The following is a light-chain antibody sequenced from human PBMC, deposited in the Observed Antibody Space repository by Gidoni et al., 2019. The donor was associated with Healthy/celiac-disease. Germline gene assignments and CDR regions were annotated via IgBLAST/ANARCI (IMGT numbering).Light chain of an antibody. CDR1: QSVSSN. Sequence: EIMMSQGPATPSVCPGERATLSCRASQSVSSNLAWYQQKPGQATMRLIYGASTRATGIPARFSGSGSGTEFTLTISSLQSEDFAVYYCQQYNNWPLCSFGQGTKLEIK. CDR2: GAS. CDR3: QQYNNWPLCS. V-gene: IGKV3-15*01. J-gene: IGKJ2*04.